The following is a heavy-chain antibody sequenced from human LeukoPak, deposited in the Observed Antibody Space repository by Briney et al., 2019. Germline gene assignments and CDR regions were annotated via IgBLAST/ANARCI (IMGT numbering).Heavy chain of an antibody. Sequence: ASVKVSCKVSGHTLTELSMHWVRQAPGKGLEWMGGFDPEDGETIYAQKFQGRVTMTEDTSTDTAYMELSSLRSEDTAVYYCATKIVLLWFGNGLFDYWGQGTLVTVSS. V-gene: IGHV1-24*01. CDR1: GHTLTELS. D-gene: IGHD3-10*01. J-gene: IGHJ4*02. CDR3: ATKIVLLWFGNGLFDY. CDR2: FDPEDGET.